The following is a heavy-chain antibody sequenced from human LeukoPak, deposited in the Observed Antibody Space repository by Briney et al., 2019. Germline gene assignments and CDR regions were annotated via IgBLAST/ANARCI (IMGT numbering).Heavy chain of an antibody. J-gene: IGHJ4*02. D-gene: IGHD2-15*01. V-gene: IGHV3-23*01. CDR3: AKSGLNRFDY. CDR2: MSGSVGTT. Sequence: GGSLRLSCAASGFTFSSYGMSWVRQAPGKGLEWVSSMSGSVGTTYYADSVKGRFTISRDTSKNTLYLQLNSLRAEDTAVYYCAKSGLNRFDYWGQGTLVTVSS. CDR1: GFTFSSYG.